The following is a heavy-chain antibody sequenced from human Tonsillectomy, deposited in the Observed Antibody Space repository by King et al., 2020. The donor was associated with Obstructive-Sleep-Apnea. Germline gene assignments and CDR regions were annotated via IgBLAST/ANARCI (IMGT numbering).Heavy chain of an antibody. D-gene: IGHD2-2*01. J-gene: IGHJ6*02. CDR3: AREGEDCSSTSCPIDYGMDV. V-gene: IGHV4-59*12. CDR1: GGSISSYY. CDR2: IYYSGST. Sequence: QLQESGPGLVKPSETLSLTCTVSGGSISSYYWSWIRQPPGKGLEWIGYIYYSGSTNYNPSLKSRVTISVDTSKNQFSLKLSSVTASETAVYYCAREGEDCSSTSCPIDYGMDVGGQGTTVTVAS.